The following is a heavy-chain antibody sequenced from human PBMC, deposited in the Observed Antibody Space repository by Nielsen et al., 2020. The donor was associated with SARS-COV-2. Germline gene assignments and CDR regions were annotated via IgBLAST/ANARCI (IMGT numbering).Heavy chain of an antibody. Sequence: ETLSLTCAASGFTFSTFAIHWVHQAPGRGLEFVSSILGDGITAQYASSVRGRFSISRDNSRNTLYLQMGSLRDEDMAVYYCTRDRDGGWSFDYWGQGTLVTVSS. J-gene: IGHJ4*02. D-gene: IGHD6-19*01. CDR2: ILGDGITA. V-gene: IGHV3-64*01. CDR3: TRDRDGGWSFDY. CDR1: GFTFSTFA.